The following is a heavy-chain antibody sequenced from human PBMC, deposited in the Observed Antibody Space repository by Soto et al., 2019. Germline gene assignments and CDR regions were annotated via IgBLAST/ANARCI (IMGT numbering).Heavy chain of an antibody. D-gene: IGHD6-6*01. CDR2: ISGSDEST. V-gene: IGHV3-23*01. Sequence: EVQLLESGGGLVQPGESLRLSCAASGFTFSSYAMSWVRQAPGKGLEWVSVISGSDESTYYADSGKGRFTISRDNSKNTLYLQMNSLRAEDTAVYYCAKRSSSSTFDYWGQGTLVTVSS. CDR3: AKRSSSSTFDY. J-gene: IGHJ4*02. CDR1: GFTFSSYA.